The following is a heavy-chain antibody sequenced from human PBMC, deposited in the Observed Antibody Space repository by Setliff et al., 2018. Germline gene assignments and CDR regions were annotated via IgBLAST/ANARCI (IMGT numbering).Heavy chain of an antibody. V-gene: IGHV1-46*01. Sequence: ASVKVSCKASGYTFTSHYMHWVRQAPGLGLEWMGTINPSSGRTSYAQKFQGRVTMTRDTSTSTVYMDMSSLRSEDTAVYYCATIYDSSGHFYPDYWGQGTLVTVSS. CDR3: ATIYDSSGHFYPDY. CDR2: INPSSGRT. CDR1: GYTFTSHY. D-gene: IGHD3-22*01. J-gene: IGHJ4*02.